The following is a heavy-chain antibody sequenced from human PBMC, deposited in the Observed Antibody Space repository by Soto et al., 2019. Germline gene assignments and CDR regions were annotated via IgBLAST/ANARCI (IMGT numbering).Heavy chain of an antibody. Sequence: SETLSLTCSVSGDSIGRGAYYWTWVRQHPAQGLEWIGYIYYRGNTYYNPSLESRVSISLDTSKNRFSLKLTSVTAADTAVYYCASTGYGSTDFDHCGEGTRVTVFS. CDR3: ASTGYGSTDFDH. D-gene: IGHD6-13*01. CDR1: GDSIGRGAYY. J-gene: IGHJ4*02. V-gene: IGHV4-31*03. CDR2: IYYRGNT.